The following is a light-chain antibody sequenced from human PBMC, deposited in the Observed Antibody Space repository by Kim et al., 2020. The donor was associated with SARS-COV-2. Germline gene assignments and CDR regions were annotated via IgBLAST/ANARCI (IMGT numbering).Light chain of an antibody. Sequence: VPPGQTASITCGGKNIGGKNVHWYQQKPGQPPVLVIYRDSNRPSGIPERFSGSNSGNTATLTISRAQAGDEADYYCQVWDSSTYVFGTGTKVTVL. CDR3: QVWDSSTYV. J-gene: IGLJ1*01. CDR1: NIGGKN. V-gene: IGLV3-9*01. CDR2: RDS.